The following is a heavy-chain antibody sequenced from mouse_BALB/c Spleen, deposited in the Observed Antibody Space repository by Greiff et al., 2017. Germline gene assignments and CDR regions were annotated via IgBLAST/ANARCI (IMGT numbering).Heavy chain of an antibody. J-gene: IGHJ4*01. CDR1: GFTFSSYC. CDR2: ISSGGGYT. Sequence: EVKLLESGGDLVKPGGSLKLSCAASGFTFSSYCMSWVRQTPDKRLEWVATISSGGGYTYYPDSVKGRYTISRDNAKNTLYLQISSLKSEDTAMSDCARDGRYEYDDSCYAMDYWGQGTSVTVSS. V-gene: IGHV5-6*01. CDR3: ARDGRYEYDDSCYAMDY. D-gene: IGHD2-4*01.